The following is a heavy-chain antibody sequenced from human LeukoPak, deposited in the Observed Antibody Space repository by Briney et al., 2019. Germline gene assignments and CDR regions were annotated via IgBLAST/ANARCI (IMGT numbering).Heavy chain of an antibody. V-gene: IGHV4-34*01. D-gene: IGHD3-9*01. J-gene: IGHJ4*02. CDR1: GGSFSDYY. CDR2: INHSRGT. Sequence: SETLSLTCAVYGGSFSDYYWSWIRQSPGKGLEWIGEINHSRGTNYNPSLKSRVSISVDTSKNQFSLKLSSVTAADTAVYYCARHGAGGYFDWLPPYYFDYWGQGTLVTVSS. CDR3: ARHGAGGYFDWLPPYYFDY.